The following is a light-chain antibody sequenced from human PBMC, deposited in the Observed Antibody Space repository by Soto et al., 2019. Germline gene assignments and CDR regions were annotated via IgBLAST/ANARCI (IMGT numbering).Light chain of an antibody. CDR2: LNSDGSH. CDR1: SGHSSYA. V-gene: IGLV4-69*01. Sequence: QLVLTQSPSASASLGASVKLTCTLSSGHSSYAIAWHQQQPEKGPRYLMKLNSDGSHSKGDVNPDRFSGSSSGAERYLTISSLQSEDEADYYCQNWGTGIQVFGGGTKLTFL. J-gene: IGLJ2*01. CDR3: QNWGTGIQV.